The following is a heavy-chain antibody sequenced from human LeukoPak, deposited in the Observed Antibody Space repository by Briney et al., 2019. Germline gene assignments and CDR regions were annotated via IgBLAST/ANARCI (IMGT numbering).Heavy chain of an antibody. CDR2: IYYSGST. Sequence: SETLSLTCTVSGDSINNYYWTWIRQPPGKGLEWIGYIYYSGSTNYNPSLKSRVTISLDPSKTQFSLKLSSVTAADTAVYYCAKLGGYFDYWGQGTLVTVSS. D-gene: IGHD4-23*01. J-gene: IGHJ4*02. CDR1: GDSINNYY. CDR3: AKLGGYFDY. V-gene: IGHV4-59*01.